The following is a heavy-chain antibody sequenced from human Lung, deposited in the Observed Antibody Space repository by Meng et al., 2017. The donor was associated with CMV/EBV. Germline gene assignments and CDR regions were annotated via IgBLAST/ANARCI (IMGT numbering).Heavy chain of an antibody. J-gene: IGHJ4*02. CDR1: GGSIRSYY. V-gene: IGHV4-59*01. CDR3: ARDPSASMFGVVTKEGYFDY. Sequence: SETLSLXXTVSGGSIRSYYWSWIRQPPGKGLEWIGYIYYSGSTNYNPSLKSRVTISVDTSKNQFSLKLSSVTAADTAVYYCARDPSASMFGVVTKEGYFDYWGQGXLVTVS. D-gene: IGHD3-3*01. CDR2: IYYSGST.